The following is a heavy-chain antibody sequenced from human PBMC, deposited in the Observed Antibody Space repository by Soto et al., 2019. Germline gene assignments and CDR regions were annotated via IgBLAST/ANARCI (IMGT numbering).Heavy chain of an antibody. D-gene: IGHD6-13*01. Sequence: QPGGSLRLCCAASGFTFSSYAMSWVRQAPGKGLEWVSAISGSGGSTYYADSVKGRFTISRDNSKNTLYLKMNNMRAEDTAVYYCAKDESSPESGWYVSYFDYWGQGTLVTVSS. CDR1: GFTFSSYA. J-gene: IGHJ4*02. V-gene: IGHV3-23*01. CDR3: AKDESSPESGWYVSYFDY. CDR2: ISGSGGST.